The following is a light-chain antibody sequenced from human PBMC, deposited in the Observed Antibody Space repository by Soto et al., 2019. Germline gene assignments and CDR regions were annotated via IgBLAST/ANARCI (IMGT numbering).Light chain of an antibody. Sequence: ELVLTQSPDTLSLSPGERATLSCRASQTVSSTYLTWFQQQPDQAPRLLIYGTSSRATGIPDRFSASGSGTDFTFTISRLEPEDFAVYYCQQYGTSAITFGQGTRLEIK. J-gene: IGKJ5*01. V-gene: IGKV3-20*01. CDR2: GTS. CDR1: QTVSSTY. CDR3: QQYGTSAIT.